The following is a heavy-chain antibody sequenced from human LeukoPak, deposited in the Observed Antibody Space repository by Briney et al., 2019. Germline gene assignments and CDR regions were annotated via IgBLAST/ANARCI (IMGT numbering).Heavy chain of an antibody. D-gene: IGHD6-19*01. V-gene: IGHV3-23*01. J-gene: IGHJ3*02. CDR2: IIATGGST. Sequence: PGASLRLSCAAAGFTFSSYAMSWVRQAPGKGLEWVSRIIATGGSTYYADSVKGRFAISRDNSKNTLYLQLNSLRVEDTAVYYCAKGKTSGWDQDAFGIWGRGTMVTVSS. CDR3: AKGKTSGWDQDAFGI. CDR1: GFTFSSYA.